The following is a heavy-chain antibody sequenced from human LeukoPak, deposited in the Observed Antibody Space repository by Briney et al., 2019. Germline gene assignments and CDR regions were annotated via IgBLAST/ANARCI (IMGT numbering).Heavy chain of an antibody. D-gene: IGHD3-10*01. CDR2: INPRGST. CDR3: ARGSPYGRNWFDP. J-gene: IGHJ5*02. Sequence: PSETLSLTCAVYGGSFRGYYWSWIREPPGKGVEWSGEINPRGSTNYNPTLNTPFTISIYTSKNQYSLKLSSVTVADMAVYYCARGSPYGRNWFDPWGQGTLVTVSS. V-gene: IGHV4-34*01. CDR1: GGSFRGYY.